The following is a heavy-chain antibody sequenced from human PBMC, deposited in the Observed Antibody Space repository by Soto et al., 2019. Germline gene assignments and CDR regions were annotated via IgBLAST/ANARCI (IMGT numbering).Heavy chain of an antibody. J-gene: IGHJ4*01. CDR1: GCTFSCYR. CDR3: ARHATYYDILSGYYFDY. CDR2: ISPGDSDT. D-gene: IGHD3-9*01. V-gene: IGHV5-51*01. Sequence: GESLKISCNGAGCTFSCYRSGWGRQVPGKGLEWMGIISPGDSDTKYSQSFQGQVTISADKSISTAYLQWNSLKASDTAMYYCARHATYYDILSGYYFDYWGHGTLVTVSS.